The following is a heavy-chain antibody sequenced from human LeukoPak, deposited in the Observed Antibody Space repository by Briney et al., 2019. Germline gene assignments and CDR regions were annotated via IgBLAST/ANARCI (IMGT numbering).Heavy chain of an antibody. CDR3: ARDLVTVTKGFDI. CDR1: GGSISSYY. CDR2: ISHIGRT. D-gene: IGHD4-17*01. J-gene: IGHJ3*02. Sequence: PSETLSLTCTDSGGSISSYYWSWIRQPPGKGLEWIGYISHIGRTNYNPSLKSRVTISIDTSKNQFSLKLRSVTAADTAVYYCARDLVTVTKGFDIWGQGTMVSVSS. V-gene: IGHV4-59*01.